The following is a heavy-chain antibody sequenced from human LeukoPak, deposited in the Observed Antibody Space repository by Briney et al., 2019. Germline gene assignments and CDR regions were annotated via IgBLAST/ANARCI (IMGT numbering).Heavy chain of an antibody. V-gene: IGHV3-23*01. J-gene: IGHJ4*02. CDR2: ISGSGGST. CDR1: GFTFSSYV. Sequence: GGSLRLSCAASGFTFSSYVMSWVRQAPGKGLEWVSAISGSGGSTYYADSVKGRFTISRDNSKNTLYLQMNNLRAEDTAVYYCAKVDIRYSSSGDDYWGQGTLVTVSS. CDR3: AKVDIRYSSSGDDY. D-gene: IGHD6-13*01.